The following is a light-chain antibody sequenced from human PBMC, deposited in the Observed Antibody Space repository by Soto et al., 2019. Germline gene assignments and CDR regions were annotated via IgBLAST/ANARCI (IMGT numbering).Light chain of an antibody. CDR3: QHYDTFSWT. CDR2: RAS. V-gene: IGKV1-5*01. J-gene: IGKJ1*01. Sequence: DIQLTQSPSTLSASVGDRVTITCRASQNVNTWVAWYQQKPGKAPNLLIYRASTLESGVPSRFSGSGSGTEFTLTISSLQPDDFATYYCQHYDTFSWTFGQGTKVDIK. CDR1: QNVNTW.